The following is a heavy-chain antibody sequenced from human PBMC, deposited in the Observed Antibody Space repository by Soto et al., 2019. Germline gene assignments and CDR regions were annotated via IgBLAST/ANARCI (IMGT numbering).Heavy chain of an antibody. CDR1: GGSISSYY. J-gene: IGHJ4*02. D-gene: IGHD3-22*01. CDR2: VYYSGGT. Sequence: TSETLSLTCTVSGGSISSYYWSWIRQPPGKGLESIGYVYYSGGTYYNPSLKGRVAISMDRSKSRFSLKLTSVTAADTAVYYCARSHYDSSGYYYFFDYWGPGILVTVSS. CDR3: ARSHYDSSGYYYFFDY. V-gene: IGHV4-59*12.